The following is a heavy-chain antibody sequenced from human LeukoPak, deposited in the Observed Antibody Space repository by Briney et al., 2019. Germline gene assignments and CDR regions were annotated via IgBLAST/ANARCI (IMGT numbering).Heavy chain of an antibody. D-gene: IGHD6-19*01. Sequence: KTSETLSLTCTVSGGSISSYYWSWIRQPPGKGLEWIGYIYYSGSTNYNPSLKSRVTISVDTSKNQSSLKLSSVTAADTAVYYCARAEWLDDAFDIWGQGTMVTVSS. CDR2: IYYSGST. V-gene: IGHV4-59*01. CDR3: ARAEWLDDAFDI. J-gene: IGHJ3*02. CDR1: GGSISSYY.